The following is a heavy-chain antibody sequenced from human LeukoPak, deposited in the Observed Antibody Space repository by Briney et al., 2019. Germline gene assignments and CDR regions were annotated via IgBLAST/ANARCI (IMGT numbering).Heavy chain of an antibody. V-gene: IGHV3-9*03. D-gene: IGHD6-13*01. J-gene: IGHJ4*02. Sequence: GRSLRLSCATSGFTFNDYAMYWDRQAPGKGLQWVSGTSWNSRSIAYADSVKGRFTISRDNAKNSLYLQMNSLRAEDMALYYCAKEGSSWSTFDYWGQGTLVTVSS. CDR1: GFTFNDYA. CDR2: TSWNSRSI. CDR3: AKEGSSWSTFDY.